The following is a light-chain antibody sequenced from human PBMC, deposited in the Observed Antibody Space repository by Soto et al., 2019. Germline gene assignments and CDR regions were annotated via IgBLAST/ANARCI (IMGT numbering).Light chain of an antibody. CDR2: GAS. CDR3: QQDGSSPST. J-gene: IGKJ2*02. CDR1: QSVSSSY. Sequence: EIVLTQSPATLSLSPGERATLSCRASQSVSSSYLAWYQQKPGKAPRLLIYGASSMATGIPERFSGSGSGTDFTLTISRLEPEDFAVYYCQQDGSSPSTLGQGAKVEIK. V-gene: IGKV3-20*01.